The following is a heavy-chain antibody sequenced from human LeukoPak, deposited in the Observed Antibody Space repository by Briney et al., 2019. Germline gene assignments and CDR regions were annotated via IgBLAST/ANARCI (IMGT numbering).Heavy chain of an antibody. V-gene: IGHV1-69*13. CDR1: GGTFSSYA. J-gene: IGHJ6*02. Sequence: SVKVSCKASGGTFSSYALSWVRQAPGQGLEWMGGIIPIFGTANYAQKFQGRVTITADESTSTAYMELSSLRSEDTAVYFCARGHDYITLPPYYYYGLDVWGQGTTVTVSS. D-gene: IGHD4-11*01. CDR3: ARGHDYITLPPYYYYGLDV. CDR2: IIPIFGTA.